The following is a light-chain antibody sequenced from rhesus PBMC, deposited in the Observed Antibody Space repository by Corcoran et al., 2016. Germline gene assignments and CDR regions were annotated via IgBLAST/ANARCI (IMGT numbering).Light chain of an antibody. J-gene: IGKJ4*01. CDR2: AAS. CDR3: LQGYSTPLT. Sequence: DIQMTQSPSSLSASVGDRVTITCRASQGISDYFSWYQQKPGKGPKGLIIAASSLESGVPSRFSGNGSGTEFTLTISSLKPEDFAAYYCLQGYSTPLTFGGGTKVGLK. V-gene: IGKV1-36*02. CDR1: QGISDY.